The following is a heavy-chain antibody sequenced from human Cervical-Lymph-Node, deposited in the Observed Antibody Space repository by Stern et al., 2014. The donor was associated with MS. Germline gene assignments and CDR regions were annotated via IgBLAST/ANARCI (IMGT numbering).Heavy chain of an antibody. J-gene: IGHJ1*01. CDR1: GFTFSDYY. CDR2: ISSSSSYT. V-gene: IGHV3-11*06. Sequence: QVQLVQSGGGLVKPGGSLRLSCAASGFTFSDYYMSWIRQAPGKGLEWVSYISSSSSYTNYADSVKGRFTISRDNAKNSLYLQMNSLRAEDTAVYYCARDEFRYSYGDGYFQHWGQGTLVTVSS. D-gene: IGHD5-18*01. CDR3: ARDEFRYSYGDGYFQH.